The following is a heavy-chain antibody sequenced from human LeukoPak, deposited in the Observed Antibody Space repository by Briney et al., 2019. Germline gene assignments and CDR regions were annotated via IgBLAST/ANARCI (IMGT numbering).Heavy chain of an antibody. CDR3: AKDGPGSYYYYYYGMDV. Sequence: GRSLRLSCAASGFTFSSYGMHWVRQAPGKGLEWVAVISYDGSNKYYADSVKGRFTISRDNSKNTLYLQMNSLRAEDTAVYYCAKDGPGSYYYYYYGMDVWGQGTTVTVSS. D-gene: IGHD3-10*01. CDR2: ISYDGSNK. V-gene: IGHV3-30*18. J-gene: IGHJ6*02. CDR1: GFTFSSYG.